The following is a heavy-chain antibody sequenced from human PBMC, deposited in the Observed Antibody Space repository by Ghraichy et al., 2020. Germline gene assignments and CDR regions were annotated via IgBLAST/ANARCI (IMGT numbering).Heavy chain of an antibody. CDR3: ARASPMIFRVVYHLDV. Sequence: SQTLSLTCAISGDSVSSNSAAWNWIRQSPSRGLEWLGRTYFRSKWYNDYAESVRSRITISPDTSQNQFSLQLKSVTPQDTAVYYCARASPMIFRVVYHLDVWGQGTTVTVTS. J-gene: IGHJ6*02. CDR2: TYFRSKWYN. CDR1: GDSVSSNSAA. D-gene: IGHD3-3*01. V-gene: IGHV6-1*01.